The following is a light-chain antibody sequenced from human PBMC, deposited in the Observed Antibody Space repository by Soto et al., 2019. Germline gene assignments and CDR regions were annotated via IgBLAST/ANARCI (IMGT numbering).Light chain of an antibody. CDR2: DVT. V-gene: IGLV2-14*03. CDR3: TSYTSDSSVI. J-gene: IGLJ2*01. CDR1: SSDIGGYRY. Sequence: QSALTQPASVSGSPGQSVTISCTGTSSDIGGYRYVSWYQHRPGKAPKLMIHDVTNRPSGVSDRFSGSKSGNTASLTISGLQAEDEADYYCTSYTSDSSVIFGGGTKLTVL.